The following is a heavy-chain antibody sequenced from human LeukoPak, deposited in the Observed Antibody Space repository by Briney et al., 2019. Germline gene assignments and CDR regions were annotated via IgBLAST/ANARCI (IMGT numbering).Heavy chain of an antibody. D-gene: IGHD3-10*01. CDR1: GFTFDDYG. Sequence: PGGSLRLSCAASGFTFDDYGMSWVRQAPGKGLEWVSGINWNGGSTGYADCVKGRFTISRDNAKNSLYLQMNSLRAEDTAVYYCARERLLWFGELFSAYWFDPWGQGTLVTVSS. CDR2: INWNGGST. V-gene: IGHV3-20*04. CDR3: ARERLLWFGELFSAYWFDP. J-gene: IGHJ5*02.